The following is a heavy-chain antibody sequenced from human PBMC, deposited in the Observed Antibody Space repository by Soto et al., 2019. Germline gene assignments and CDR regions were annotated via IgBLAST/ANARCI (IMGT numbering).Heavy chain of an antibody. Sequence: SETLSLTCAVSGGSFSSGDYYWSWIRRPPGKGLEWIGYIYDSGLTDYSPSLKSRVTISLDTSKNQFSLRLTSVTAADTAVYYCVRGSQGSGSYYTAFDMWGQGTMVTVSS. J-gene: IGHJ3*02. V-gene: IGHV4-30-4*02. CDR3: VRGSQGSGSYYTAFDM. CDR1: GGSFSSGDYY. D-gene: IGHD3-22*01. CDR2: IYDSGLT.